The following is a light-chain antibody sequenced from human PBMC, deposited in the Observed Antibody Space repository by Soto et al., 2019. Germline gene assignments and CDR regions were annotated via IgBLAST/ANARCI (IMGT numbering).Light chain of an antibody. CDR1: RSGSSSY. CDR3: QQYANSPIT. Sequence: LTQSPGTLSLSPRERATHSCRASRSGSSSYLAWYQQKPGQAPRLLIYGVSSRASGIPDRFCGSGSGTDFTLTINRLESEDFAVYYCQQYANSPITFGQGTRLEIK. CDR2: GVS. J-gene: IGKJ5*01. V-gene: IGKV3-20*01.